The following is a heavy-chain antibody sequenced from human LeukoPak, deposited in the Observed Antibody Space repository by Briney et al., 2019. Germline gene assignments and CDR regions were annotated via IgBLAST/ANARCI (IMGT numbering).Heavy chain of an antibody. J-gene: IGHJ1*01. CDR3: ARDYYDSSGYGFYFQH. CDR1: GFTFSRYW. Sequence: GGSLRLSCAASGFTFSRYWMHWVRQAPGKGLVWVSRINTDGSSTSYADSVKGRFTISRDNAKNTLYLQMNSLRAEDTAVYYCARDYYDSSGYGFYFQHWGQGTLVTVSS. D-gene: IGHD3-22*01. V-gene: IGHV3-74*01. CDR2: INTDGSST.